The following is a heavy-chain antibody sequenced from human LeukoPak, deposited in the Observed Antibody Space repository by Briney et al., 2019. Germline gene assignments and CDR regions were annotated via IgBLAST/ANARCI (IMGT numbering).Heavy chain of an antibody. J-gene: IGHJ4*02. CDR3: ARDADYIAAYDY. Sequence: ASVKVSCKASGYTFTSYGISWVRQAPGQGLEWMGWISAYNGNTNYARKLQGRVTMTTDTSTSTAYMELRSLRSDDTAVYYCARDADYIAAYDYWGQGALVTVSS. CDR2: ISAYNGNT. V-gene: IGHV1-18*01. CDR1: GYTFTSYG. D-gene: IGHD6-13*01.